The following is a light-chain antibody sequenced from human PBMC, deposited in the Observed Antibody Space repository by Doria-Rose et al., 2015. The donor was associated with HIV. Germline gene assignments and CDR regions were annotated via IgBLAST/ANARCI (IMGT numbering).Light chain of an antibody. CDR1: QGVGNN. V-gene: IGKV3-11*01. J-gene: IGKJ1*01. CDR3: QLRCSCPPWT. CDR2: DTS. Sequence: EIVLTQSPDTLSLSPGERATLSCGASQGVGNNLAWFHQRAGQARSHIVCDTSQRVTGPPARYSGGGAGTALTLSIISLEPEDFAVFYCQLRCSCPPWTFGQGTKMEV.